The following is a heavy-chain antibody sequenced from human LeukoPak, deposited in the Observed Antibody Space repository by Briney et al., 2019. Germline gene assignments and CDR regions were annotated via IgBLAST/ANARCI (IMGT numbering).Heavy chain of an antibody. CDR1: GGIFTSNW. CDR3: ASTGGATTTGDAFDI. D-gene: IGHD1-26*01. CDR2: IFLGDSDS. V-gene: IGHV5-51*01. J-gene: IGHJ3*02. Sequence: GESLQISFKVSGGIFTSNWIGWVRRKPGKGVEWMGIIFLGDSDSRYSPVFQGQVTMSVDQSIKSAFLQWDRIKASDTAMYYCASTGGATTTGDAFDIWGQGTMVTVSS.